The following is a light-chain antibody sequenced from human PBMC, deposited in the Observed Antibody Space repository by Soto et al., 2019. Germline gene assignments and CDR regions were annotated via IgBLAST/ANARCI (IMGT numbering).Light chain of an antibody. CDR1: QDINKW. CDR3: QQGKSFPLT. Sequence: DIQMTQSPSSVSASVGDIFTITCRASQDINKWLAWYQQKPGLAPNLVIYTASRLHGGGPSRFSGSASGTDFTLTISSLQPEDVATYYCQQGKSFPLTFGGGTKVDI. J-gene: IGKJ4*01. CDR2: TAS. V-gene: IGKV1-12*01.